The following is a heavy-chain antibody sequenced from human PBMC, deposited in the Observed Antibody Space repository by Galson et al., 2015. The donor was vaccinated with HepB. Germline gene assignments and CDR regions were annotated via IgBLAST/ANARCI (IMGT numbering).Heavy chain of an antibody. CDR3: ARDMVLDAFDI. CDR1: GFTFSSYA. V-gene: IGHV3-30-3*01. CDR2: ISYDGSNK. D-gene: IGHD2-8*02. Sequence: SLRLSCAASGFTFSSYAMHWVRQAPGKGLEWVAVISYDGSNKYYADSVKGRFTISRDNSKNTLYLQMNSLRAEDTAVYYCARDMVLDAFDIWGQGTMVTVSS. J-gene: IGHJ3*02.